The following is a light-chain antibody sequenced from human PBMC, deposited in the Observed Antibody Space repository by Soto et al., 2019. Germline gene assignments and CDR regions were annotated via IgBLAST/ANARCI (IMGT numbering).Light chain of an antibody. Sequence: QSVLTQPASVSGSPGQSITISCTGTSSDVGSYNLVSWYQQHPGKVPQLMIYEGSKRPSGVSNRFSGSKSGNTASLTISGLQAEDEADYYCCSYARGSTYVFGTETKVTVL. CDR1: SSDVGSYNL. J-gene: IGLJ1*01. CDR2: EGS. V-gene: IGLV2-23*01. CDR3: CSYARGSTYV.